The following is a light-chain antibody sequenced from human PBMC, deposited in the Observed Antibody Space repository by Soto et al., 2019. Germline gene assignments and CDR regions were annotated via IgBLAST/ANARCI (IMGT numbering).Light chain of an antibody. J-gene: IGKJ2*01. CDR3: RRYNSLYT. Sequence: DIQMTQSPSTLSASVGDRVTITCRASQSISSWLAWYQQKPGKAPKLLIYKACSLERGVPSRFSGSGSGTEFTLTISSLQPDDFATYYCRRYNSLYTFGQGTKLEIK. V-gene: IGKV1-5*03. CDR1: QSISSW. CDR2: KAC.